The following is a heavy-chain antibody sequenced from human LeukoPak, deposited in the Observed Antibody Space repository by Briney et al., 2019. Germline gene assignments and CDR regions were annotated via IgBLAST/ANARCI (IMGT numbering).Heavy chain of an antibody. CDR3: ARGHGAFGYYFINV. V-gene: IGHV3-9*01. D-gene: IGHD3-3*01. J-gene: IGHJ6*03. CDR2: IIWNGGSK. CDR1: GFTLNDHA. Sequence: PGGSLRLSCAASGFTLNDHAMHGVRQAQGKGLEWASGIIWNGGSKAYADSVKGRFTISRDNAKNSLYLQMSSLTTEDTAFYYCARGHGAFGYYFINVWGKGTTVTVS.